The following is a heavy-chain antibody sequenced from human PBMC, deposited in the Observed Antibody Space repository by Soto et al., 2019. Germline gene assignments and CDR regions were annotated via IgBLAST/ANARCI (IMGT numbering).Heavy chain of an antibody. CDR1: GGSISNYY. V-gene: IGHV4-59*01. J-gene: IGHJ4*02. Sequence: TLSLTCTVSGGSISNYYWSWIRQPPGKGLEWIGYVYYSGSTNYNPSLKSRVTISVDTSKNQFSLKLSSVTAADTAVYYCARDGPPTDYWGQGTLVTVS. CDR2: VYYSGST. CDR3: ARDGPPTDY.